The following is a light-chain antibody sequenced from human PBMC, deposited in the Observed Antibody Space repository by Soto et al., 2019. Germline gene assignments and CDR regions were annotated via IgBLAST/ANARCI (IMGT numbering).Light chain of an antibody. V-gene: IGKV3-11*01. CDR2: DAS. CDR1: QAITNS. J-gene: IGKJ5*01. Sequence: EIVMTQSPATLSVSPGERATLSCRASQAITNSLAWYQHNPGQAPRLLIYDASNRATGIPARFSGSGSGTDFTLTISSLEPEDFAVYYCQQRSNWPPITFGQGTRLEIK. CDR3: QQRSNWPPIT.